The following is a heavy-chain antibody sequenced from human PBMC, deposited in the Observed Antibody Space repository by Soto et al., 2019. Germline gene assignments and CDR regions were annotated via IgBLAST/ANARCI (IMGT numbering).Heavy chain of an antibody. Sequence: SYTLSLSCTVSGCSISSTSYYWGWIRQPPGKGLEWIGTIYYSGSTYYNPSLKSRVTISVDTSKNQFSLKLSSVTAADTAVYYCARPGNVFYYYYYMDVWVKGTTVTVSS. V-gene: IGHV4-39*01. CDR2: IYYSGST. D-gene: IGHD1-1*01. J-gene: IGHJ6*03. CDR1: GCSISSTSYY. CDR3: ARPGNVFYYYYYMDV.